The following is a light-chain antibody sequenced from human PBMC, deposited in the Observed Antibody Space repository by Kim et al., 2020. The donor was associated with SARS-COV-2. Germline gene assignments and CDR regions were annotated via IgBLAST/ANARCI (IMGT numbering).Light chain of an antibody. J-gene: IGKJ1*01. V-gene: IGKV3-20*01. CDR2: GAS. CDR1: QSVASSY. Sequence: CPGERATLSCRASQSVASSYLAWYQQRPGQSPRLLIYGASSRATGTPDRFSGSGSGTDFTLTISRLEPEDFAVYYCQQYGGSPRTFGQGTKVDIK. CDR3: QQYGGSPRT.